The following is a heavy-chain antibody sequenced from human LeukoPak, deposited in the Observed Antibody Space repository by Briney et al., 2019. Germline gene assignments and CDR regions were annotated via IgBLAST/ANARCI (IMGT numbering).Heavy chain of an antibody. D-gene: IGHD3-16*01. CDR1: GFTFSNHW. CDR2: INSDGSST. CDR3: ARGGGLDV. V-gene: IGHV3-74*01. J-gene: IGHJ6*02. Sequence: PGGSLRLSCAASGFTFSNHWMHWVRQAPGKGLVWVSRINSDGSSTNYADSVKGRFTISRDNAKNSLYLQMSNLRAEDTAVYFCARGGGLDVWGQGATVTVSS.